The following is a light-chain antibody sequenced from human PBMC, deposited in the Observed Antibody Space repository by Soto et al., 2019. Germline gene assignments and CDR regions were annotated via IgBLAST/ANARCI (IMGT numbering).Light chain of an antibody. CDR3: QTWGTGIQV. CDR2: LNSDGSH. J-gene: IGLJ2*01. CDR1: SGHSSYA. V-gene: IGLV4-69*01. Sequence: QSVLTQSPSASASLGASVKLTCTLSSGHSSYAIAWHQQQPEKGPRYLMKLNSDGSHCKGDGIPDRFSGSSSGAERYLTFSSLQSEDEADYYCQTWGTGIQVFGRGTKLTVL.